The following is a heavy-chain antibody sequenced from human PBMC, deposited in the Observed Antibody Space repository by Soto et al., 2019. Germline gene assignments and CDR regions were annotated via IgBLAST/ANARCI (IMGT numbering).Heavy chain of an antibody. CDR1: GGTFSSYA. CDR3: ARGGPATLRFLFDY. Sequence: ASVKVSCKASGGTFSSYAISWVRQAPGQGLEWMGGIIPIFGTANYAQKFQGRVTITADESTSTAYMELSSLRSEDTAVYYCARGGPATLRFLFDYWGQGTLVTVSS. J-gene: IGHJ4*02. CDR2: IIPIFGTA. V-gene: IGHV1-69*13. D-gene: IGHD2-15*01.